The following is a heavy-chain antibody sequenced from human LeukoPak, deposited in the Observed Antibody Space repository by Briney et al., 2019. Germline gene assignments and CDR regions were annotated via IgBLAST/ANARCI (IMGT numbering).Heavy chain of an antibody. CDR3: ARGGMVRGTIDY. CDR2: INHSGST. J-gene: IGHJ4*02. D-gene: IGHD3-10*01. CDR1: GGSFSGYY. Sequence: SETLSLTCAVYGGSFSGYYWSWIRQPPGKGLEWIGEINHSGSTNYNPSLKSRVTISVDTSKNRFSLKLSSVTAADTAVYYCARGGMVRGTIDYWGQGTLVTVSS. V-gene: IGHV4-34*01.